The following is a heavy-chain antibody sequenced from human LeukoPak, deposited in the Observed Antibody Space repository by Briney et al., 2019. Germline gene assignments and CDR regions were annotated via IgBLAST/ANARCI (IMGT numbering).Heavy chain of an antibody. CDR2: ISGSGGST. J-gene: IGHJ4*02. D-gene: IGHD3-22*01. CDR3: AKDHYPHDSSGYYFDY. Sequence: GGSLRLSCAASGFTFSSYAMSWVRQAPGKGLEWVSAISGSGGSTYSADSVKGRFTISRDNSKNTLYLRMNSLRGEDTAVYYCAKDHYPHDSSGYYFDYWGQGTLVTVSS. V-gene: IGHV3-23*01. CDR1: GFTFSSYA.